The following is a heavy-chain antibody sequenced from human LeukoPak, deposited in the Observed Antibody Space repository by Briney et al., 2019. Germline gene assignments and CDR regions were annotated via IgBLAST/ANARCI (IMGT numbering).Heavy chain of an antibody. CDR2: ISYEESKT. Sequence: PGGSLRLSCTGSGFSFTNYAMRWVRQAPGEGVEWVAVISYEESKTYYADSVKGRFTISRDLSKNTLYLQMNSLTTEDTAMYFCARRPVAAEYFQHWGQGTLVTVSS. CDR1: GFSFTNYA. J-gene: IGHJ1*01. V-gene: IGHV3-30*03. D-gene: IGHD6-25*01. CDR3: ARRPVAAEYFQH.